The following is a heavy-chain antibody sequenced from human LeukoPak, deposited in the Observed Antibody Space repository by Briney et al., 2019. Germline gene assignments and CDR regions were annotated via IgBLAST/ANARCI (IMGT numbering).Heavy chain of an antibody. J-gene: IGHJ6*04. CDR2: ISSSCSTI. V-gene: IGHV3-48*03. CDR1: GFTFSSYE. CDR3: ALRRSMYCSGGSCYSGYYGMDV. D-gene: IGHD2-15*01. Sequence: PGGSLRLSCAASGFTFSSYEMNWVRQAPGKGLEWVSYISSSCSTIYYADSVKGRFTISRDNAKNSLYLQMNSLRAGDTAVYYCALRRSMYCSGGSCYSGYYGMDVWGKGTTVTVSS.